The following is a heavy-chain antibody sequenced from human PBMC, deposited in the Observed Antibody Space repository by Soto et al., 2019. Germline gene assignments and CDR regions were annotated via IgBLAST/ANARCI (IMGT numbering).Heavy chain of an antibody. Sequence: QVQLVQSGAEVKKPGASVKVSCKASGYTFTSYGISWVRQAPGQGLEWMGWISAYNGNTNYAQKLQGRGTMTTDTSTSTAYVELRSLRSDDTAVYYCARDRGDMITFGGVIIDYWGQGTLVTVSS. D-gene: IGHD3-16*01. J-gene: IGHJ4*02. CDR3: ARDRGDMITFGGVIIDY. CDR2: ISAYNGNT. V-gene: IGHV1-18*01. CDR1: GYTFTSYG.